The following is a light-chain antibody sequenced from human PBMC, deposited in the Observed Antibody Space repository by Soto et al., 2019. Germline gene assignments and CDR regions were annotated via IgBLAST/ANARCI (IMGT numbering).Light chain of an antibody. CDR3: CSYAGSYPVV. Sequence: QSVLTQPRSVSGSPGQSVTISCTGTSSDVGGYNYVSWYQQHPGKAPKLMIYDVTKRPSGVPDRFSGSKSRNTASLTISGLQADDEADYYCCSYAGSYPVVFGGGTKLTVL. CDR2: DVT. J-gene: IGLJ2*01. V-gene: IGLV2-11*01. CDR1: SSDVGGYNY.